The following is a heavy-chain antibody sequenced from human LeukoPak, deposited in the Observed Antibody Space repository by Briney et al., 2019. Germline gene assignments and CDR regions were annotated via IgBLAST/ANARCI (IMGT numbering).Heavy chain of an antibody. J-gene: IGHJ4*02. CDR1: GGTFSSYA. CDR2: IIPIFGTA. V-gene: IGHV1-69*13. CDR3: ARGYCSSTSCYTEYYFDY. D-gene: IGHD2-2*02. Sequence: SVKVSCKASGGTFSSYAISWVRQAPGQGLEWMGGIIPIFGTANYAQKFQGRVTITADESTSTAYMELSSLRSEDTAVYYCARGYCSSTSCYTEYYFDYWGQGTLVTVSS.